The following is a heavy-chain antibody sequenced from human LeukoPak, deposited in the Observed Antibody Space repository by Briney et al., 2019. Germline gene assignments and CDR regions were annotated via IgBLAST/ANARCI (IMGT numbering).Heavy chain of an antibody. Sequence: PGGSLRLSLAASRFTFSSYSMNWVRQAPGRGLEGVSYISSSSSTIYYADSVKGRFTISRDNAKNSLYLQINSLSAEDTAVYYCARGPRGYSNSEDWGQGTLVTVSS. D-gene: IGHD5-18*01. CDR3: ARGPRGYSNSED. CDR1: RFTFSSYS. V-gene: IGHV3-48*01. CDR2: ISSSSSTI. J-gene: IGHJ4*02.